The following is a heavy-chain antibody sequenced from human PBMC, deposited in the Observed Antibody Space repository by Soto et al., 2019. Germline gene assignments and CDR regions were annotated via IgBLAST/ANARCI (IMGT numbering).Heavy chain of an antibody. CDR3: AKDIRNAMSSSYHYGMDV. CDR2: NIWYGGST. V-gene: IGHV3-43D*04. CDR1: GFSFDDYA. J-gene: IGHJ6*02. Sequence: AGTLRLTCAASGFSFDDYAMHWIRKAPGPGLEWFSRNIWYGGSTYYADSVKGRFTISIDNSKNSLYLQMNSLRAEDTALYYCAKDIRNAMSSSYHYGMDVWGQGTTVTVSS. D-gene: IGHD6-13*01.